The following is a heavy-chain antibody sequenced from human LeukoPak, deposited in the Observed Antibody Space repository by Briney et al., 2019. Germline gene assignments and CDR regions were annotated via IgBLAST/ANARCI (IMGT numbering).Heavy chain of an antibody. Sequence: PSETLSLTCTVSGGSISSYYWSWIRQPPGKGLEWIGEINHSGSTNYNPSLKSRVTISVDTSKNQFSLKLSSVTAADTAVYYCASRYYDSSAEGAYWGQGTLVTVSS. J-gene: IGHJ4*02. CDR3: ASRYYDSSAEGAY. CDR2: INHSGST. CDR1: GGSISSYY. D-gene: IGHD3-22*01. V-gene: IGHV4-34*01.